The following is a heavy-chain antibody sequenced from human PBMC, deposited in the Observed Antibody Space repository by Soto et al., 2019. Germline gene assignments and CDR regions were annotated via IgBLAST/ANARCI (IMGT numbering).Heavy chain of an antibody. V-gene: IGHV3-30*18. Sequence: GGSLRLSYAASGFTFSSYGMHWVRQAPGKGLEWVAVISYDGSNKYYADSVKGRFTISRDNSKNTLYLQMNSLRAEDTAVYYCAKEIGSGSYYPYYYYGMDVWGQGTTVTVSS. CDR2: ISYDGSNK. J-gene: IGHJ6*02. CDR3: AKEIGSGSYYPYYYYGMDV. CDR1: GFTFSSYG. D-gene: IGHD3-10*01.